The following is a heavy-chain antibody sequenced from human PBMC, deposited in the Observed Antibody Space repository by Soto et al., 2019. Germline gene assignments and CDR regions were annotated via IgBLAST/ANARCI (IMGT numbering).Heavy chain of an antibody. Sequence: PSETRSLTCTVSGASISSYYWSWIRQPPGKGLEWIGYIYYSGSTNYNPSLKSRVTISVDTSKNQFSLKLSSVTAADTAVYYCARLWDIVVVVAATHYYYYYYMDVWGKGTTVT. CDR1: GASISSYY. CDR2: IYYSGST. CDR3: ARLWDIVVVVAATHYYYYYYMDV. V-gene: IGHV4-59*08. J-gene: IGHJ6*03. D-gene: IGHD2-15*01.